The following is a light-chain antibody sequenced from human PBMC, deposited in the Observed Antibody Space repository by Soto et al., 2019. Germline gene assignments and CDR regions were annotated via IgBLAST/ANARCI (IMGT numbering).Light chain of an antibody. CDR3: QQYNTYSWT. V-gene: IGKV1-5*03. CDR1: QSISRW. Sequence: DIQMTQSPSTLSASAGDRVTITCRASQSISRWLAWYKQKPGKAPKLLIYKASSLESGVPSRFSGSGSGTEFTLTISSLQPDYFATYYCQQYNTYSWTFGQGTKVEIK. CDR2: KAS. J-gene: IGKJ1*01.